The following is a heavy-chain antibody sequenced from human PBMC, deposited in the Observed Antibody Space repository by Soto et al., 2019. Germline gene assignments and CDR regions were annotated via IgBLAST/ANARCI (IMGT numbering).Heavy chain of an antibody. Sequence: KASETLSLTCSVSGGTTNTYYWAWIRQAPGKGLEWIGTIYYSGITYYNPSLKSRVTISVDTSKNQFSLRLGSVTAADTAVYYCARQTRYIGYALWPPYYFDYWGQGLLVTVSS. V-gene: IGHV4-39*01. CDR3: ARQTRYIGYALWPPYYFDY. CDR2: IYYSGIT. J-gene: IGHJ4*02. D-gene: IGHD5-12*01. CDR1: GGTTNTYY.